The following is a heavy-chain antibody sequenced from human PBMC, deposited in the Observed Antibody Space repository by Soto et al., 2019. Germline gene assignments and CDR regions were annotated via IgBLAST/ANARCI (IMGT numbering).Heavy chain of an antibody. CDR1: GDSISSGNKY. V-gene: IGHV4-30-4*01. J-gene: IGHJ6*02. CDR2: IFSSGTT. CDR3: ARVPSPFDYYYAMDV. Sequence: TSETLSLTCTVSGDSISSGNKYWSWIRQAPGKGLEWIGYIFSSGTTYYNPSLKSRLTMSLDTSQKQFSLRLASVTDADSAVYYCARVPSPFDYYYAMDVWGQGTTVTVS. D-gene: IGHD3-16*01.